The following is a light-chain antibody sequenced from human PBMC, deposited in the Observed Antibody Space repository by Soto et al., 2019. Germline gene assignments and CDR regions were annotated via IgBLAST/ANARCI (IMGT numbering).Light chain of an antibody. V-gene: IGLV2-18*02. CDR2: NVN. CDR1: SSDVGSYDY. Sequence: QSALIQPPSVSGSPGQSVTISCTGTSSDVGSYDYVSWYQQHPGTVPKPMIYNVNTRPSGVPDRFSGSKSGNTASLTISGLQAEDEADYNCISYTSRSTLVFGTGTKVTVL. CDR3: ISYTSRSTLV. J-gene: IGLJ1*01.